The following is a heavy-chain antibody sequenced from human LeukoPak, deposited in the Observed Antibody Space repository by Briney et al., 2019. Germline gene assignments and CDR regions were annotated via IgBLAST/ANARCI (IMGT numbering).Heavy chain of an antibody. J-gene: IGHJ6*02. Sequence: GASVKVSCKASGYTFTDYYMHWVRQAPGQGLEWMGWINPNSGGTNYAQKFHGRVTMTTATSISTAYMEVSRLRSDDTAVYYCARVRIGQQLDKYYYYAMDVWGQGTTVTVSS. CDR1: GYTFTDYY. D-gene: IGHD6-13*01. CDR3: ARVRIGQQLDKYYYYAMDV. CDR2: INPNSGGT. V-gene: IGHV1-2*02.